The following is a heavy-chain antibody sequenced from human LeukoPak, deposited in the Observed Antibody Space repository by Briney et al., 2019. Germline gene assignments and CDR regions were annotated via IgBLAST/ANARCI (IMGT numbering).Heavy chain of an antibody. CDR2: ILYDGSNN. D-gene: IGHD3-10*01. CDR3: AKCRVRGVDYFDY. J-gene: IGHJ4*02. V-gene: IGHV3-30*02. Sequence: PGGSLRLSCIASGFSFRTYAMHWVRQAPGKGLEWVTFILYDGSNNYYADSVKGRFTISRDNSKNTLYLQMNSLRDEDTAVYYCAKCRVRGVDYFDYWGQGTLVTVSS. CDR1: GFSFRTYA.